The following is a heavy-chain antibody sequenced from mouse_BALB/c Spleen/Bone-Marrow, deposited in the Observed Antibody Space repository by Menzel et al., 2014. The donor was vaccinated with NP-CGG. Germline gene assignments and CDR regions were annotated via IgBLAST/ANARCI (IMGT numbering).Heavy chain of an antibody. CDR1: GYTFTSYY. Sequence: VQLQHSGAELQKPGASAKLSCKASGYTFTSYYMYWVKQRPGQGLEWIGEINPSNGGTNFNEKFKSKATLTVDKSSNTAYMQLSSLTSEDSAVYYCTRYGNYYFDYWGQGTTLTVSS. V-gene: IGHV1S81*02. D-gene: IGHD2-1*01. CDR2: INPSNGGT. J-gene: IGHJ2*01. CDR3: TRYGNYYFDY.